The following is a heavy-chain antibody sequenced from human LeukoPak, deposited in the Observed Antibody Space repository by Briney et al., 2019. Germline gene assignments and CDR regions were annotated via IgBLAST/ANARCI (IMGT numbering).Heavy chain of an antibody. V-gene: IGHV4-4*07. CDR3: TRDSGTTGEVKFDP. Sequence: SETLSLTCTVSGGSISSYYWSWIRQPAGKGLEWIGRIYGTGTITYNPSLQSRVTMSVDTSKNEFSLKMSSVTAAVTAVYYCTRDSGTTGEVKFDPWGQGTLVAVSS. D-gene: IGHD3-10*01. CDR1: GGSISSYY. J-gene: IGHJ5*02. CDR2: IYGTGTI.